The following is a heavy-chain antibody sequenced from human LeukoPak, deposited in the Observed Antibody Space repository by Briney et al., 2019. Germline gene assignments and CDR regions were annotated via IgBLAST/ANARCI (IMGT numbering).Heavy chain of an antibody. J-gene: IGHJ4*02. Sequence: AASLKISCQGSGYSFTTYWIGWVRQMPGKGLECMGIIYPGDADSRSSTSFQGQVTISADKSINTAYLQWSSLKASDTAMYYCARKYSSGWPNWGQGTLVTVSS. CDR2: IYPGDADS. V-gene: IGHV5-51*01. CDR3: ARKYSSGWPN. CDR1: GYSFTTYW. D-gene: IGHD6-19*01.